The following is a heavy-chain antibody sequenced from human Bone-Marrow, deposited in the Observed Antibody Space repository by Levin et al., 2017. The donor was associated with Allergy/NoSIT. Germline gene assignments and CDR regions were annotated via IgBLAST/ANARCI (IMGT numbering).Heavy chain of an antibody. Sequence: QPGGSLRLSCAASGFTFSNHYMDWVRQAPGKGLEWVGRIRHKVNNYNTEYAASVKGRFTISRDDSKNSLFLQMNSLKTDDTAVYYCARHNAYYSGGSWYGDWFDPWGQGTLVTVSS. J-gene: IGHJ5*02. CDR2: IRHKVNNYNT. D-gene: IGHD2-15*01. V-gene: IGHV3-72*01. CDR1: GFTFSNHY. CDR3: ARHNAYYSGGSWYGDWFDP.